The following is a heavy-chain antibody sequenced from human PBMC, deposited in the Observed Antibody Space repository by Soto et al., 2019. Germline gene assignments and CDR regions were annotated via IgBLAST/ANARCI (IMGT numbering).Heavy chain of an antibody. CDR2: VSGDGSST. V-gene: IGHV3-74*01. CDR1: GFTFSSSW. D-gene: IGHD3-3*01. CDR3: ARVNPEYYDFWSGYYYTFFDY. J-gene: IGHJ4*02. Sequence: GGSLRLSCAASGFTFSSSWMHWVRQAPGKGLVWVSRVSGDGSSTNYADSVKGRFTISRDNAKNTLYLQMNSLRAEDTAVYYCARVNPEYYDFWSGYYYTFFDYWGQGTLVTVSS.